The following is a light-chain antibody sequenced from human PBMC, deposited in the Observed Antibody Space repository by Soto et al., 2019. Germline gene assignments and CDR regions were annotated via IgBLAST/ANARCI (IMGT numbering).Light chain of an antibody. CDR2: WAS. CDR3: QQYYSTPWT. Sequence: DIVMTQSPDSLAVSLGERATINCKSSQSVLYSSNNKNYLAWYQQKPGQPPKLLIYWASTRESGVPDRFSVSGSGTDFTLTISSLQAEDVAVYYCQQYYSTPWTFGKGTKVEIK. V-gene: IGKV4-1*01. J-gene: IGKJ1*01. CDR1: QSVLYSSNNKNY.